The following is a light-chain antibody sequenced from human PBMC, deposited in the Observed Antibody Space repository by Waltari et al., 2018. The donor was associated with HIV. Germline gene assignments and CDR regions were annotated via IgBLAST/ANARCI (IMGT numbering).Light chain of an antibody. CDR2: KAS. V-gene: IGKV1-5*03. J-gene: IGKJ1*01. CDR1: QSISTW. Sequence: DIQMTQSPSTLSASVGDSVTITRRARQSISTWLAWYQQKPWKAPKLLIYKASTLESGVPSRFSGSESVTEFTLTISSLQPDDFATYYCQQYNRPWTFGQGTKVEIK. CDR3: QQYNRPWT.